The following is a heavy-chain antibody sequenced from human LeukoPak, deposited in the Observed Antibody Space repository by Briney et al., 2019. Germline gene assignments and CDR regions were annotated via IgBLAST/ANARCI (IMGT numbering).Heavy chain of an antibody. V-gene: IGHV4-59*01. J-gene: IGHJ4*02. D-gene: IGHD5-12*01. CDR2: IFDSGTTNYNPST. CDR1: GGSIISYF. CDR3: ARGGVTTIAQYDY. Sequence: PSETLSLTCTVSGGSIISYFWSWIRQPPGKGPEWIGYIFDSGTTNYNPSTNYNPSLKSRVTVSLDTSKNHFSLKLSSVTAADTAVYFCARGGVTTIAQYDYWGQGILVTVSS.